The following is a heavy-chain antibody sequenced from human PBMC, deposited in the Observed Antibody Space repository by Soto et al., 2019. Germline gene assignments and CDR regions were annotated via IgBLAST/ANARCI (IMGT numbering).Heavy chain of an antibody. Sequence: GGSLRLSCAASGFTFSSYSMNWVRQAPGKGLEWVSYISSSSSTIYYADSVKGRFTISRDNAKNSLYLQMNSLRAEDTAVYYCARDGAGGGSWYASYNWFDPWGQGTLVTVSS. CDR1: GFTFSSYS. CDR3: ARDGAGGGSWYASYNWFDP. V-gene: IGHV3-48*01. J-gene: IGHJ5*02. CDR2: ISSSSSTI. D-gene: IGHD6-13*01.